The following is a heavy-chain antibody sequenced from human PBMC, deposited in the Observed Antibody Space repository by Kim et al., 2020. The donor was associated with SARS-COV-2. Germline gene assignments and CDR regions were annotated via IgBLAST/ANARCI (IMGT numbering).Heavy chain of an antibody. CDR3: ARGRPLDY. V-gene: IGHV4-34*01. CDR2: INHSGST. Sequence: SETLSLTCAVYGGSFSGYYWSWIRQPPGKGLEWIGEINHSGSTNYNPSLKSRVTISVDTSKNQFSLKLSSVTAADTAVYYCARGRPLDYWGQGTLVTVSS. CDR1: GGSFSGYY. J-gene: IGHJ4*02.